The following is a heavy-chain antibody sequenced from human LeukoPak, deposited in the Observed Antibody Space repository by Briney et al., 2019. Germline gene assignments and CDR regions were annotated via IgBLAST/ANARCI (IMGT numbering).Heavy chain of an antibody. CDR1: GDSISSYY. D-gene: IGHD5-12*01. Sequence: PSETLSLTCTVSGDSISSYYWNWIRQPPGKGLEWIGYIYHSGSTKYNPSLKSRVTISVDTSKNQFSLKLSSVTAADTAVYYCARDGYSGNDGLWGQGTLVTVSS. V-gene: IGHV4-59*01. CDR2: IYHSGST. J-gene: IGHJ4*02. CDR3: ARDGYSGNDGL.